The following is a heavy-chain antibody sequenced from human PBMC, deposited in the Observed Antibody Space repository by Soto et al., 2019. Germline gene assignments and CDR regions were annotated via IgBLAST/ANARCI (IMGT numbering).Heavy chain of an antibody. J-gene: IGHJ4*02. CDR3: AGIYSGSPGGTLRY. CDR2: IYYSGST. D-gene: IGHD1-26*01. V-gene: IGHV4-31*03. Sequence: QVQLQESGPGLVKPSQTLSLTCTVSGGSISSGGYYWSWIRKHPGKGLEWIGYIYYSGSTYYNPSLKSRVTISVDTSKNHSSLKLSSVTAADTAVYYCAGIYSGSPGGTLRYWGQGTLVTVSS. CDR1: GGSISSGGYY.